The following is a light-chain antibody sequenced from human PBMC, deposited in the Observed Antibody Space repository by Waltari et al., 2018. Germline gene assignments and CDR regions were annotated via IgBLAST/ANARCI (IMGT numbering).Light chain of an antibody. V-gene: IGKV1-39*01. CDR3: QQSQGFPYT. CDR1: HNIDVF. Sequence: DIQMTQSPSSLSASVGGSVTMSCRASHNIDVFLNWYQQKPGKAPKLLIFGASSLQNGVPSRFSGSGSGTDFTLTITSLSSEDFATYYCQQSQGFPYTFGQGTKLEIK. CDR2: GAS. J-gene: IGKJ2*01.